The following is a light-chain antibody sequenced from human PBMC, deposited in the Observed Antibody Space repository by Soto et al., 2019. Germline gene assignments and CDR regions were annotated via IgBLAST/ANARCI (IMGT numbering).Light chain of an antibody. J-gene: IGKJ1*01. CDR1: QSVSSN. CDR2: GAS. V-gene: IGKV3-15*01. CDR3: QQGWT. Sequence: EIVMTQSPATLSVSPGERATLSCRASQSVSSNLAWYQQKPGQAPRILIYGASTRATGIPARFSGSGSGTEFTLTISSLQSEDFAVYYCQQGWTFGQGTKVEIK.